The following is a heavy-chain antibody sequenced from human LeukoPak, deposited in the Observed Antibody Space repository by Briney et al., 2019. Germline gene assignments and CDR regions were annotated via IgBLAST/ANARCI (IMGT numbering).Heavy chain of an antibody. CDR2: TIPIFGTT. CDR1: GSTFSSYA. J-gene: IGHJ4*02. CDR3: ARNSRSHKGYFDY. Sequence: SVKVSCKASGSTFSSYAISWVRQAPGQGLEWMGGTIPIFGTTNYAQKFQGRVTITADESTSTAYMELSSLRSEGTAVYYCARNSRSHKGYFDYWGQGTLVTVSS. D-gene: IGHD2-21*01. V-gene: IGHV1-69*13.